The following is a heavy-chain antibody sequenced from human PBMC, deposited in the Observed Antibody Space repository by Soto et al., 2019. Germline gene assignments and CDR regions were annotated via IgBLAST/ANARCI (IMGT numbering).Heavy chain of an antibody. D-gene: IGHD3-16*01. Sequence: QVQLQESGPGLVKPSETLSLTCTVSGGSISSYYWSWIRQPPGKGLEWIGYIYYSGSTNYNPSLKSRVHLSVDTSKNQFSLKLSSVTAADTAVYYCARRYGWAFDIWGQGTMVTVSS. CDR1: GGSISSYY. CDR3: ARRYGWAFDI. V-gene: IGHV4-59*08. CDR2: IYYSGST. J-gene: IGHJ3*02.